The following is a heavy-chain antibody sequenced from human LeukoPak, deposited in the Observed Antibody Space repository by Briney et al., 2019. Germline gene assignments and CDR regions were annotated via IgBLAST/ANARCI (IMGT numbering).Heavy chain of an antibody. CDR2: INAGNGNT. J-gene: IGHJ4*02. D-gene: IGHD7-27*01. V-gene: IGHV1-3*01. Sequence: ASVKVSCKASGYTFTSYAMHWVRQAPGQRLEWMGWINAGNGNTKYSQKFQGRVTITRDTSASTAYMELSSLRSEDTAVYYCAREVWGDPYFEYWGQGTLVTVSS. CDR1: GYTFTSYA. CDR3: AREVWGDPYFEY.